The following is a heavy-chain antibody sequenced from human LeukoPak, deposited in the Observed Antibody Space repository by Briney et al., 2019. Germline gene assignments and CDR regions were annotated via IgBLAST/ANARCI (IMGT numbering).Heavy chain of an antibody. CDR1: GFTFSSYA. Sequence: GGSLRLSCAASGFTFSSYAMSWVRQAPGKGLERVSAISGSGGSTYYADSVKGRFTISRDNSKNTLYLQMNSLRAEDTAVYYCAKDGTGYSSGWYPYYFDYWGQGTLVTVSS. CDR3: AKDGTGYSSGWYPYYFDY. J-gene: IGHJ4*02. CDR2: ISGSGGST. D-gene: IGHD6-19*01. V-gene: IGHV3-23*01.